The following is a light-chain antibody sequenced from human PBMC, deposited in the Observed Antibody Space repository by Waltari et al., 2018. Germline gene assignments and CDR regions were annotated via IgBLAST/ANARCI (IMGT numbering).Light chain of an antibody. CDR3: CSFTSRSTRV. V-gene: IGLV2-14*01. J-gene: IGLJ3*02. CDR2: DVS. CDR1: SSDVGGYNY. Sequence: QSALTQPASVSGSPGQSITIPCTGTSSDVGGYNYVSWYQQHPGKVPKLLIFDVSNRPSGVSNRFSGSKSGNTASLTISGLQAEDESDYYCCSFTSRSTRVFGGGTKLTVL.